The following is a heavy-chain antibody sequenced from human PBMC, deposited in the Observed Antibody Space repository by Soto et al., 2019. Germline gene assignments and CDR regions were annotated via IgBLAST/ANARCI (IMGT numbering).Heavy chain of an antibody. Sequence: SETLSLTCTVSGGSISSSSYYWGWIRQPPGKGLEWIGSIYYSGSTYYNPSLKSRVTISVDTSKNQFSLKLSSVTAADTAVYYCARHDPLRYFNYYMDVWXKGTTVTVSS. CDR2: IYYSGST. CDR1: GGSISSSSYY. J-gene: IGHJ6*03. CDR3: ARHDPLRYFNYYMDV. D-gene: IGHD3-9*01. V-gene: IGHV4-39*01.